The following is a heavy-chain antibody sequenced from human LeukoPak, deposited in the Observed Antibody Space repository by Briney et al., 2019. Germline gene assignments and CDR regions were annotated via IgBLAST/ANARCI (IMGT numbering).Heavy chain of an antibody. CDR2: IYYSGST. D-gene: IGHD3-9*01. V-gene: IGHV4-31*03. Sequence: SQTLSLTCTVSGGSISRGGYYWSWIRQHPGKGLEWIGYIYYSGSTYYNPSLKSRVTISVDTSKNQFSLKLSSVTAADTAVYYCARGPDILTGYASGAFDYWGQGTLVTVSS. CDR1: GGSISRGGYY. CDR3: ARGPDILTGYASGAFDY. J-gene: IGHJ4*02.